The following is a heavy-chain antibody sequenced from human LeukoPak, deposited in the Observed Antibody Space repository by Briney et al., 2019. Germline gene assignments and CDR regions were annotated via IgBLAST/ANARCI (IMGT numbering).Heavy chain of an antibody. CDR1: GFTFSSYW. CDR3: ARRNPGSGPYYFDY. J-gene: IGHJ4*02. D-gene: IGHD6-19*01. V-gene: IGHV3-7*01. Sequence: GGSLRLSCAASGFTFSSYWMSWVRQAPGKGLEWVANIKQDGSEKYYVDSVKGRFTISRDNAKNSLYLQMNSLRAEDTAVYYCARRNPGSGPYYFDYWGQGTLVTVSS. CDR2: IKQDGSEK.